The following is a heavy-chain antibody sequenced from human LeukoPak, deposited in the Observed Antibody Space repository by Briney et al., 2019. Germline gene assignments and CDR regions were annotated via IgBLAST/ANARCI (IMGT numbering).Heavy chain of an antibody. D-gene: IGHD3-16*01. CDR3: ARSRRGYWYFDL. CDR2: IYRSGST. J-gene: IGHJ2*01. V-gene: IGHV4-30-2*01. Sequence: PSQTLSLTCTVSGGXISSGGHYWSWIRQHPGKGLEWVGYIYRSGSTYYSPSLKSLVTISVDRSKTQFSLELTSVTAADTAVYFCARSRRGYWYFDLWGRGTLVSVSS. CDR1: GGXISSGGHY.